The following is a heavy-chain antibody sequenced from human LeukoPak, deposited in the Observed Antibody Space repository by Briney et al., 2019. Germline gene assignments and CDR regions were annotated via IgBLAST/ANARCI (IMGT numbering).Heavy chain of an antibody. CDR3: ARIPIAPANDAFDI. CDR1: GFAFDDYT. Sequence: GGSLRLSCAASGFAFDDYTMNWVRQAPGKGLEWVSSISSSSSYIYYAASVRGRFTISRDNAKNSLYLQMNSLRAEDTAVYYCARIPIAPANDAFDIWGQGTLVTVSS. J-gene: IGHJ3*02. V-gene: IGHV3-21*01. CDR2: ISSSSSYI. D-gene: IGHD6-13*01.